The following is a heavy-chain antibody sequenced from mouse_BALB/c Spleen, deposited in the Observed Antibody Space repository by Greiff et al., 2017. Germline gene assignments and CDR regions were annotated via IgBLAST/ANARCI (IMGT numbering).Heavy chain of an antibody. D-gene: IGHD4-1*01. CDR3: ARSGTGSMDY. Sequence: EVKLVESGGGLVQPGGSRKLSCAASGFTFSSFGMHWVRQAPEKGLEWVAYISSGSSTIYYADTVKGRFTISRDNPENTLFLQMTSLRSEDTAMYYCARSGTGSMDYWGQGTSVTVSS. V-gene: IGHV5-17*02. CDR1: GFTFSSFG. CDR2: ISSGSSTI. J-gene: IGHJ4*01.